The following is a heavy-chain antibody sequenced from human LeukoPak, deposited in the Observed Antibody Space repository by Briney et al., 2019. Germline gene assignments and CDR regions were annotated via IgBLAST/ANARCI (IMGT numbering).Heavy chain of an antibody. CDR1: GFSFSAYS. V-gene: IGHV3-48*01. Sequence: GSLRLSCAASGFSFSAYSMNWVRQAPGKGLEWVSYISSSAIYYADSVKGRFTLSRHSAKNSLYLQMNSLRVEETAVYYCVRDHDWAFDYWGQGALVTVSS. D-gene: IGHD3-9*01. J-gene: IGHJ4*02. CDR3: VRDHDWAFDY. CDR2: ISSSAI.